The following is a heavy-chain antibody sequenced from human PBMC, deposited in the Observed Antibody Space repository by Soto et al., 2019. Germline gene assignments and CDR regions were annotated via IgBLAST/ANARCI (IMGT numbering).Heavy chain of an antibody. CDR3: ARVGYYDSSGYYPLDY. Sequence: RRLSCAASGFTFSSYGMHWVRQAPGKGLEWVAVIWYDGSNKYYADSVKGRFTISRDNSKNTLYLQMNSLRAEDTAVYYCARVGYYDSSGYYPLDYWGQGTLVTVSS. CDR1: GFTFSSYG. J-gene: IGHJ4*02. V-gene: IGHV3-33*01. CDR2: IWYDGSNK. D-gene: IGHD3-22*01.